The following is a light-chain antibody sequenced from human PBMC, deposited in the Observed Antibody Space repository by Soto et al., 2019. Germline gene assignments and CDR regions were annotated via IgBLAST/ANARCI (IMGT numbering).Light chain of an antibody. CDR1: SSDVGGYNF. CDR2: EVT. V-gene: IGLV2-8*01. CDR3: SSYAGSNMGV. J-gene: IGLJ1*01. Sequence: QSALTQPPSASGSPGQSVTISCTGTSSDVGGYNFVSWYQQQPGKAPKLLIYEVTQRPSGVPDRVSGSKSGNTASLTVSGLQAEDEADYYCSSYAGSNMGVFGTGTKLTVL.